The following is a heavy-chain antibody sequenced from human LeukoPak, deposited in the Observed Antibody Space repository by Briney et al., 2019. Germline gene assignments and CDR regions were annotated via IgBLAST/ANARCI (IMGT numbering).Heavy chain of an antibody. Sequence: ASVKVSCKVSGYTLTELSMHWVRQAPGKGLEWMGGFDPEDGETIYAQKFQGRVTMTEDTSTDTAYMELSSLRSEDTAVYYCATGAWSHDYYYYGMDVWGQGTTVTVSS. J-gene: IGHJ6*02. CDR3: ATGAWSHDYYYYGMDV. CDR2: FDPEDGET. D-gene: IGHD2-8*02. V-gene: IGHV1-24*01. CDR1: GYTLTELS.